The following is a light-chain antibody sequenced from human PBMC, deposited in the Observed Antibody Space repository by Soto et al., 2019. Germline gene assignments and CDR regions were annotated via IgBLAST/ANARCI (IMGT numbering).Light chain of an antibody. Sequence: EIVLTQSPATLSLSPGERATLSCRASQSVSSSLAWYQQKPGQAPRLLIYDASNRATGVPGRFSASGSGTDFTLTISSLEPEDFAVYYCQQRDNWLTFGGGTKVEIK. CDR3: QQRDNWLT. CDR2: DAS. J-gene: IGKJ4*01. CDR1: QSVSSS. V-gene: IGKV3-11*01.